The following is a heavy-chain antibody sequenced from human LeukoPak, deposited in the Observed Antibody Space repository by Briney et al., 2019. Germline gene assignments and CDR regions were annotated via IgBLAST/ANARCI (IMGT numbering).Heavy chain of an antibody. D-gene: IGHD4-17*01. Sequence: SETLSLTCTGSGGSISSYYWSWIRQPPGKGLEWMGYTYYSRSTNYNPSLRSRATISVNTSKNQFSLKLSSVTAADTAVYYCARAVVTVSLTESFDYWGQGTLVTVSS. CDR2: TYYSRST. CDR1: GGSISSYY. J-gene: IGHJ4*02. V-gene: IGHV4-59*12. CDR3: ARAVVTVSLTESFDY.